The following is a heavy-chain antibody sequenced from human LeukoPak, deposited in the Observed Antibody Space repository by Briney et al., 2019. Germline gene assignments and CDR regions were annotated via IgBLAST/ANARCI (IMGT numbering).Heavy chain of an antibody. CDR3: ARELRYCSGSSCQSGDY. V-gene: IGHV4-34*01. D-gene: IGHD2-15*01. CDR2: INHSGST. CDR1: GGSFSGYY. J-gene: IGHJ4*02. Sequence: SETLSLTCAVYGGSFSGYYWSWIRQPPGKGLEWIGEINHSGSTNYNPSLKSRVTISVDTSKNQFSLKLSSVTAADTAVYYCARELRYCSGSSCQSGDYWGQGTLVTVSS.